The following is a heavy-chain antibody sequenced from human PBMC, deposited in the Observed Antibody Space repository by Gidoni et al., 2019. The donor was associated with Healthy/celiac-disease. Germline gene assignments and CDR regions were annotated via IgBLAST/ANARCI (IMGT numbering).Heavy chain of an antibody. Sequence: QVQLQESGPGLVKPSETLSLTCTVSGGSISSYYWSWIRQPPGKGLEWIGYIYYSGSTNYNPSLKSRVTRSVDTSKNQFSLKLSSVTAADTAVYYCARDGGYSYPNWFDPWGQGTLVTVSS. CDR3: ARDGGYSYPNWFDP. J-gene: IGHJ5*02. CDR2: IYYSGST. D-gene: IGHD5-18*01. CDR1: GGSISSYY. V-gene: IGHV4-59*01.